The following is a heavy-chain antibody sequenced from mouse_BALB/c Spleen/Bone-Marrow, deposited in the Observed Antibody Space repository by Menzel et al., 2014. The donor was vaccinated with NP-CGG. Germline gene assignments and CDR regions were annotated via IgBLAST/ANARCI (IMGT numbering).Heavy chain of an antibody. V-gene: IGHV14-3*02. CDR2: IDPANGYT. CDR3: ARVTAATSYYAMDF. Sequence: VQLKQSGAELVEPGASVKLSCTGSGFNIKDTYIHWMKQRPEQGLEWIGRIDPANGYTKYDPKFQAKATITADTFPNTSYLQLSSPAPEDSAVYYCARVTAATSYYAMDFWGQGTSVTVSS. J-gene: IGHJ4*01. D-gene: IGHD1-2*01. CDR1: GFNIKDTY.